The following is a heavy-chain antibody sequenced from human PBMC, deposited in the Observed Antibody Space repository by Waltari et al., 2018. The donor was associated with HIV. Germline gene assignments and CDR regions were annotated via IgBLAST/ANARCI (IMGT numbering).Heavy chain of an antibody. CDR1: GGSIRSNTYY. V-gene: IGHV4-39*01. Sequence: QLQLQESGPGLVKPSETLSLTCTVSGGSIRSNTYYWGWIRQPPGKGLEWIGSVSYSGSTYDNPSLKSRVTISVDTSKNQFSLKLNSVTAADTAVYYCATYSDFWSGYSERHSYEYGINVWGQGTTVTVSS. CDR2: VSYSGST. D-gene: IGHD3-3*01. CDR3: ATYSDFWSGYSERHSYEYGINV. J-gene: IGHJ6*02.